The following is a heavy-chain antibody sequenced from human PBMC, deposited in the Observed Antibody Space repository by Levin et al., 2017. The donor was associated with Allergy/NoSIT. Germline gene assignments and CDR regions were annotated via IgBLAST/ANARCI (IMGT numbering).Heavy chain of an antibody. V-gene: IGHV1-2*06. D-gene: IGHD3-10*01. CDR2: INPNNDDT. J-gene: IGHJ5*02. CDR1: GYTFTGYS. CDR3: ARVAEGSGTNWFDP. Sequence: ASVKVSCKAFGYTFTGYSVHWVRQAPGQGLEWMGRINPNNDDTNYAQKFQGRVTMTTDTSISTAYMDLSRLTSDDTALYYCARVAEGSGTNWFDPWGQGTPVTVSS.